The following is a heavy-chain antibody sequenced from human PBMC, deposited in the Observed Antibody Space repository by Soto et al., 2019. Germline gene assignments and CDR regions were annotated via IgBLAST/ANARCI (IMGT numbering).Heavy chain of an antibody. CDR1: GGSISSGDYY. J-gene: IGHJ4*02. V-gene: IGHV4-61*08. D-gene: IGHD4-17*01. CDR3: ARQRDYGDFLYYFDY. Sequence: TSETLSLTCSVSGGSISSGDYYWNWIRQPPGKGLEWIGYIYYSGSTNYNPSLKSRVTISVDTSKNQFSLKLSSVTAADTAVYYCARQRDYGDFLYYFDYWGQGTLVTVSS. CDR2: IYYSGST.